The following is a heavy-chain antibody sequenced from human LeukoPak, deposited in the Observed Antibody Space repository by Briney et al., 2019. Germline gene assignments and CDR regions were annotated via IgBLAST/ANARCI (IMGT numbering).Heavy chain of an antibody. J-gene: IGHJ6*02. D-gene: IGHD3-3*01. Sequence: SETLSLTCAVYGGSFSGYYWSWIRQPPGKGLEWIGEINHSGSTNYNPSLKSRVTISVDTSKNQFSLKLSSVTAADTAVYYCARGYYDLWSGYYTFNYYYGMDVWGQGTTVTVSS. V-gene: IGHV4-34*01. CDR2: INHSGST. CDR1: GGSFSGYY. CDR3: ARGYYDLWSGYYTFNYYYGMDV.